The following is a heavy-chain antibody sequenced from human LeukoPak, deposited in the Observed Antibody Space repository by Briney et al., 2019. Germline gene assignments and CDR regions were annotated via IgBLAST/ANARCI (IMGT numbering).Heavy chain of an antibody. D-gene: IGHD1-14*01. CDR1: GVSIIDHN. V-gene: IGHV4-4*09. CDR3: ARLKPHYLRTFDS. CDR2: IYASGSR. Sequence: SETLSLTCTVSGVSIIDHNWSWIRQPPGKGLEWIGNIYASGSRYFNPSLKSRVAISVDTSKNQFSLNLTSVTAADTAMFFCARLKPHYLRTFDSWGQGALVTVSS. J-gene: IGHJ4*02.